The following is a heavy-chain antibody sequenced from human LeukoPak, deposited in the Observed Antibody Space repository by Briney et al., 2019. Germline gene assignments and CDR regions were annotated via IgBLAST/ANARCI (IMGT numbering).Heavy chain of an antibody. V-gene: IGHV4-34*01. CDR2: INHSGST. CDR3: ARGQYRPVVTPYYYYGMDV. D-gene: IGHD3-22*01. Sequence: SETLSLSCAVYGGSFSGYYWSWIRQPPGKGLEGIWKINHSGSTNYNPSLKSRVTISVDTSKNPFSLKLSSVTAADTAVYYCARGQYRPVVTPYYYYGMDVSGQGTTVTVSS. CDR1: GGSFSGYY. J-gene: IGHJ6*02.